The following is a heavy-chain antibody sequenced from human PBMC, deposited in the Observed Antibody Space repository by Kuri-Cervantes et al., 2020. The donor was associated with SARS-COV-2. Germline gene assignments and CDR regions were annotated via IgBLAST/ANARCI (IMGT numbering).Heavy chain of an antibody. J-gene: IGHJ5*02. Sequence: ETLSLTCAASGFSLSRYTMNWVRQAPGKALEWVSSISGSGSYIYYADSMKGRFTISKDNAKNSLYLQMNSLRAEDTAVYYCARDLAAVAGGGWFDPWGQGTLVTDSS. V-gene: IGHV3-21*01. CDR1: GFSLSRYT. CDR2: ISGSGSYI. D-gene: IGHD6-19*01. CDR3: ARDLAAVAGGGWFDP.